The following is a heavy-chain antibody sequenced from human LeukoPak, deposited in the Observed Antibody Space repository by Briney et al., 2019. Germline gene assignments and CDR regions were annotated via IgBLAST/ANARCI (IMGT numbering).Heavy chain of an antibody. V-gene: IGHV3-53*01. CDR3: ARANPVYGDFDY. CDR1: GLTVNDNY. J-gene: IGHJ4*02. CDR2: IFPDGQT. D-gene: IGHD4-17*01. Sequence: GGSLRLSCALSGLTVNDNYMSWVRQAPGKGLEWVSLIFPDGQTYYADFVQGRFSISRDMSRNILSLDMSSLRAEDTAVFFCARANPVYGDFDYWGQGTLVTVSS.